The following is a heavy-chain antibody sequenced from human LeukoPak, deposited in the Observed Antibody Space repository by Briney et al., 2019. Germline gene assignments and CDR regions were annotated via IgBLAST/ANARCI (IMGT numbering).Heavy chain of an antibody. J-gene: IGHJ6*03. CDR2: THYSGSS. Sequence: PSETLSLTCTVSGGSISGYSWSWIRQPPGKGLELIGYTHYSGSSNYNPSLKSRVTISVDTSKNQFSLKVSSVTAADTAVYYCARCGRNNRGYYYMEDWGKGSTVTVSS. V-gene: IGHV4-59*01. CDR1: GGSISGYS. CDR3: ARCGRNNRGYYYMED. D-gene: IGHD2/OR15-2a*01.